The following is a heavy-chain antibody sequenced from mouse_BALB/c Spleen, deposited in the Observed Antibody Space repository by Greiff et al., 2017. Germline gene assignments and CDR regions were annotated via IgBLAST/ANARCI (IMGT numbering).Heavy chain of an antibody. CDR3: ARHYPFAY. J-gene: IGHJ3*01. D-gene: IGHD1-2*01. V-gene: IGHV3-2*02. CDR2: ISYSGST. CDR1: GYSITSDYA. Sequence: VQLQQSGPGLVKPSQSLSLTCTVTGYSITSDYAWNWIRQFPGNKLEWMGYISYSGSTSYNPSLKSRISITRDTSKNQFFLQLNSVTTEDTATYYCARHYPFAYWGQGTLVTVSA.